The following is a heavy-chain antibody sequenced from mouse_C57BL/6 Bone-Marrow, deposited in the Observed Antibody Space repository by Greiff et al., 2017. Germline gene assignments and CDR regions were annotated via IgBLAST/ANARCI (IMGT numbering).Heavy chain of an antibody. CDR3: TFTTVVAPFAY. D-gene: IGHD1-1*01. J-gene: IGHJ3*01. CDR2: IDPENGDT. CDR1: GFNIKDDY. Sequence: EVQLQQSGAELVRPGASVKLSCTASGFNIKDDYMHWVKQRPEQGLEWIGWIDPENGDTEYASKFQGKATITADTSSNTGYLQLSRLTSEDTAVYYCTFTTVVAPFAYWAKGLWSLSLQ. V-gene: IGHV14-4*01.